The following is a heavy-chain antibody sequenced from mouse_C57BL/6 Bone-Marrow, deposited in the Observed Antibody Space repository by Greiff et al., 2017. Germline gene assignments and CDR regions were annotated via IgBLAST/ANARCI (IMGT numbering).Heavy chain of an antibody. CDR2: IYPGSGST. J-gene: IGHJ1*03. V-gene: IGHV1-55*01. Sequence: QVQLQQPGAELVKPGASVKMSCKASGYTFTSYWITWVKQRPGQGLEWIGDIYPGSGSTNYPEKFKSKATLPVDTSSSTPYMQLSSLTSEDSAVYYCARTEEYFDVWGTGTTVTVSS. CDR3: ARTEEYFDV. CDR1: GYTFTSYW.